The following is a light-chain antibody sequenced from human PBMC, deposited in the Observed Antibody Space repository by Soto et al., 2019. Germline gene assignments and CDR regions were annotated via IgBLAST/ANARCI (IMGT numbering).Light chain of an antibody. J-gene: IGKJ4*01. CDR1: QTVTTR. Sequence: EKVMTQSPATLSVSPGERATLSCRASQTVTTRLAWYQQKPGQAPRLLIFDAFTRATGIPARFSGSASGTDFTLTISSLQSEDSAVYYCQQYDEWPLTFGGGTKVEIK. CDR2: DAF. V-gene: IGKV3-15*01. CDR3: QQYDEWPLT.